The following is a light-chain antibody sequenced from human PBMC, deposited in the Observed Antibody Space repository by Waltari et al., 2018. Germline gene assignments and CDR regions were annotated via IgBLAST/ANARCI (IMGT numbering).Light chain of an antibody. CDR2: DVY. CDR1: SADIGGYRY. V-gene: IGLV2-11*01. Sequence: QSALPQPRSVSGSPGHSVTIPCNGTSADIGGYRYVSWYQQHPGKAPKLIIYDVYKRPSGVPDRFSGSKSGTTASLTISGLQADDEADYYCSSYAHNNHFVFGTGTKVTVL. J-gene: IGLJ1*01. CDR3: SSYAHNNHFV.